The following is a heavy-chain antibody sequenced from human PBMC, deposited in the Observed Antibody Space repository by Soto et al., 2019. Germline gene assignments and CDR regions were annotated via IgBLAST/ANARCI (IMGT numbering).Heavy chain of an antibody. CDR3: VRDSPSPH. V-gene: IGHV4-59*12. J-gene: IGHJ4*02. Sequence: SETLSLTCTVSGGSISSYYWSWIRQPPGKGLEWIGYIYYSGSTNYNPSLKSRVTLSVDRPNNQVSLNLTSVTVADTAVYYCVRDSPSPHWGQGTLVTAPQ. CDR1: GGSISSYY. CDR2: IYYSGST.